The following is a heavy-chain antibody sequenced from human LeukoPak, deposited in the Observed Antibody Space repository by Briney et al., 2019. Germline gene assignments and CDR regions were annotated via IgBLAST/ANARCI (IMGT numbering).Heavy chain of an antibody. CDR1: GFTFSSYG. J-gene: IGHJ4*02. CDR3: ARADQGPLDY. V-gene: IGHV3-30*02. Sequence: PGGSLGLSCAASGFTFSSYGMHWVRQAPGKGLEWVAYIQYDGSNEQYADAVKGRFSISRDSSKNILYLQMNSLRAEDTAVFYCARADQGPLDYWGQGTLVTVSS. D-gene: IGHD2-2*01. CDR2: IQYDGSNE.